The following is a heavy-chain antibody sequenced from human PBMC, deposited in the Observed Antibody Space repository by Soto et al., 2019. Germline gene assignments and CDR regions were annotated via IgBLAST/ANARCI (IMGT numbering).Heavy chain of an antibody. Sequence: QVQLQQWGAGLLKPSETLSLTCAVYGGSFSGYYWSWIRQPPGKGLEWIGEINHSGSTNYNPSLKSRVTISVDTYKNQFSLKLSSVTAADTAVYYCARGPRLHDILTGYYKVGYYYYGMDVWGQGTTVTVSS. J-gene: IGHJ6*02. CDR3: ARGPRLHDILTGYYKVGYYYYGMDV. CDR1: GGSFSGYY. V-gene: IGHV4-34*01. CDR2: INHSGST. D-gene: IGHD3-9*01.